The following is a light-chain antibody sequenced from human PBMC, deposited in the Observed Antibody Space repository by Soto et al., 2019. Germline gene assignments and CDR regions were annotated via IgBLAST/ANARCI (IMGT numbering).Light chain of an antibody. CDR2: GAS. Sequence: EIVLTQSPGTLSLSPGERATLSCRASQSVSSSYLAWYRQKPGQAPRLLIYGASSRATGIPDRVSGSGSGTDFTLTIRRLETADFAVYYCQQYGSSPCTFGQGTKLEIK. CDR3: QQYGSSPCT. J-gene: IGKJ2*02. CDR1: QSVSSSY. V-gene: IGKV3-20*01.